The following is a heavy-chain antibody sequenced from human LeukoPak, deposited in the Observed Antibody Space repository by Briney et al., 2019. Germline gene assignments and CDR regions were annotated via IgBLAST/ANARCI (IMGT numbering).Heavy chain of an antibody. D-gene: IGHD3-3*01. J-gene: IGHJ4*02. V-gene: IGHV3-7*01. CDR2: IKQDGSEK. Sequence: GGALRLSCAASGFTFSSYWMSWVRQAPGKGLEWVANIKQDGSEKYYVDSVKGRFTISRDNAKNSLYLQMNSLRAEDTAVYYCARMDFWSGFLFDYWGQGTLVTVSS. CDR1: GFTFSSYW. CDR3: ARMDFWSGFLFDY.